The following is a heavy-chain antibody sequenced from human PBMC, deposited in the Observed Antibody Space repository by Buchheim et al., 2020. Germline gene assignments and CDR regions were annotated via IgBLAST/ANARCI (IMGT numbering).Heavy chain of an antibody. V-gene: IGHV3-48*01. CDR1: GFSFSSFT. Sequence: EVQLVESGGGLVQPGGSLRLSCAASGFSFSSFTXNWVSQAPGKGLGWVSYIGSSGSAKYYADSVKGRFTLSRAKPNNSQYSQMNSLRVEDTAVYYCARSRTAGTYYFDYWGQGAL. D-gene: IGHD6-19*01. CDR2: IGSSGSAK. CDR3: ARSRTAGTYYFDY. J-gene: IGHJ4*02.